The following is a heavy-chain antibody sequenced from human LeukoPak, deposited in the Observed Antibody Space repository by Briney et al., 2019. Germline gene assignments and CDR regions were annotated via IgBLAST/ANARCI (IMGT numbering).Heavy chain of an antibody. CDR1: GFTFSSYT. D-gene: IGHD6-13*01. CDR3: AREGTAAAGFDY. Sequence: GGSLRLSCAASGFTFSSYTMNWVRQAPGKGLEWLSYISSSGSTIYYADSVKGRFTISRDNVKNSLYLQMNSLRAEDTAVYYCAREGTAAAGFDYWGQGTLVTVSS. J-gene: IGHJ4*02. CDR2: ISSSGSTI. V-gene: IGHV3-48*04.